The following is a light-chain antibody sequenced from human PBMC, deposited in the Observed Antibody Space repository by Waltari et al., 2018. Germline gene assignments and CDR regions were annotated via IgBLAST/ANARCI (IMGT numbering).Light chain of an antibody. CDR1: QSVTSNY. J-gene: IGKJ2*01. CDR2: GAS. CDR3: QQYGSSVYT. V-gene: IGKV3-20*01. Sequence: ESVFTQSPGTLSLSPGERATLSCRASQSVTSNYLAWYQQKPGQAPRLLLYGASSRATGVPDRFSGSGPGTDFTLTITRLEPEEFAVYYCQQYGSSVYTFGQGTRLQIK.